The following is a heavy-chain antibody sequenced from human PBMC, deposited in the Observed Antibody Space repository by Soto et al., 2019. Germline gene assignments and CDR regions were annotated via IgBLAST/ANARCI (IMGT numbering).Heavy chain of an antibody. Sequence: GGSLRLSCAASGFTFDDYAMHWVRQAPGKGLEWVSGISWNSGSIGYADSVKGRFTISRDNAKNSLYLQMNSLRAEDTALYYCANWCRPGQSRDSSSWYYFDYWGQGTLVTVSS. CDR2: ISWNSGSI. CDR1: GFTFDDYA. CDR3: ANWCRPGQSRDSSSWYYFDY. J-gene: IGHJ4*02. D-gene: IGHD6-13*01. V-gene: IGHV3-9*01.